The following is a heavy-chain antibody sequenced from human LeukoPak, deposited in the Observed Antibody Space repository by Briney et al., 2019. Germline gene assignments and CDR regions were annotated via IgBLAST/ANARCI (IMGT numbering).Heavy chain of an antibody. Sequence: GGSLRLSCAASGFTFSSYAMSWVRQAPGKGLEWVSAISGSGGSTYYADSVKGRFTISRDNSKNTLYLQMNSLRAEDTAVYYCAKPTYYYGSGSYYSFYYGMDVWGQGTTVTVSS. D-gene: IGHD3-10*01. V-gene: IGHV3-23*01. CDR2: ISGSGGST. CDR3: AKPTYYYGSGSYYSFYYGMDV. CDR1: GFTFSSYA. J-gene: IGHJ6*02.